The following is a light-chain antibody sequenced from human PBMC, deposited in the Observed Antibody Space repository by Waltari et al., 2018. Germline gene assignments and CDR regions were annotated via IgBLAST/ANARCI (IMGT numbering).Light chain of an antibody. CDR3: QQRYSALTWT. J-gene: IGKJ1*01. CDR1: QNISNF. Sequence: DIQMTQSPSSLSASVGDRVTTTCRASQNISNFLNWYQQKPGKAPNLLIYAASNLQSGVPSRFSGSGSGTDFALTISSLQPEDFATYYCQQRYSALTWTFGQGTKVQI. CDR2: AAS. V-gene: IGKV1-39*01.